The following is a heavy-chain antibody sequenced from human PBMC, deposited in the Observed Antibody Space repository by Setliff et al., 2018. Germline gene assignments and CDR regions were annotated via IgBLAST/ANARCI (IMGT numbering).Heavy chain of an antibody. D-gene: IGHD3-9*01. V-gene: IGHV1-18*01. CDR2: IGAYNGNT. J-gene: IGHJ3*02. Sequence: ASVKVSCKASGGTFSSYAISWVRQAPGQGREWMGWIGAYNGNTKYTQKFQGRVTLTTETSANTACMELRSLRSDDTAVYYCARGEAGYYEAFDIWGQGTMVTVSS. CDR1: GGTFSSYA. CDR3: ARGEAGYYEAFDI.